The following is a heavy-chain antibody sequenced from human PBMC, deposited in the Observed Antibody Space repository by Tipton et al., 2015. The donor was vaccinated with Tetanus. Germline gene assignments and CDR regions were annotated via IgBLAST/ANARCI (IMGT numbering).Heavy chain of an antibody. CDR3: AKSLYGGTDY. Sequence: SGPEVKKPGSSVRVSCKTSGGTFRTYAMSWVRQAPGKGLEWVSGISGSGGTTNYADSVKGRFTISRDNSKNTLYLQMNSLRAEDTAVYYYAKSLYGGTDYWGQGTLVTVSS. J-gene: IGHJ4*02. V-gene: IGHV3-23*01. D-gene: IGHD2-2*02. CDR2: ISGSGGTT. CDR1: GGTFRTYA.